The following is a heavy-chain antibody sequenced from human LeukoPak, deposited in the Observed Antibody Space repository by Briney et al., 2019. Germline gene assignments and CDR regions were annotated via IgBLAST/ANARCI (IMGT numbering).Heavy chain of an antibody. Sequence: ASVKVSCEASGGTFSSYAISWVRQAPGQGLEWMGEIIHIFGTANYAQKLQGRVTITADESTSTAYMELSSLRSEDPALYYCASPPPQLCLDYYYDGMDVWGKGTTVTVSS. CDR3: ASPPPQLCLDYYYDGMDV. D-gene: IGHD5-18*01. J-gene: IGHJ6*04. V-gene: IGHV1-69*13. CDR1: GGTFSSYA. CDR2: IIHIFGTA.